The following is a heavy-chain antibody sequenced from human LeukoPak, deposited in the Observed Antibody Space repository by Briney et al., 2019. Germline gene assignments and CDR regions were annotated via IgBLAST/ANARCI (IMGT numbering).Heavy chain of an antibody. CDR3: ARDLGTTGEVKFDP. V-gene: IGHV4-34*01. Sequence: SETLSLTCAVYGGSFSGYYWSWIRQPPGKGLEWIGEINHSGSTNYNPSLKSRVTMSVDTSKNQFSLKLSSVTAADTAVYYCARDLGTTGEVKFDPWGQGTLVTVSS. D-gene: IGHD4-17*01. J-gene: IGHJ5*02. CDR2: INHSGST. CDR1: GGSFSGYY.